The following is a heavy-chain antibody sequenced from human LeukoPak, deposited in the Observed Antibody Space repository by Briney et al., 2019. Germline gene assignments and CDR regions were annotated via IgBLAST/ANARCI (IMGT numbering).Heavy chain of an antibody. V-gene: IGHV1-69*01. J-gene: IGHJ6*03. CDR3: ASALSRDIVVVPAAITGEPYYYYMDV. D-gene: IGHD2-2*02. CDR1: GGTFSSYA. CDR2: IIPIFGTA. Sequence: GSSVKVSCKASGGTFSSYAISWVRQAPGQGLEWMGGIIPIFGTANYAQKFQGRVTITADESTSTAYMELSSLRSEDTAVYYCASALSRDIVVVPAAITGEPYYYYMDVWGKGTTVTVSS.